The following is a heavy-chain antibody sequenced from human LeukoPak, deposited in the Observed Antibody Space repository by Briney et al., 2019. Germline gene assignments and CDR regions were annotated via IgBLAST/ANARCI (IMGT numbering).Heavy chain of an antibody. D-gene: IGHD4-17*01. CDR3: ASASTVSSPY. CDR2: ISSSSSYI. V-gene: IGHV3-21*01. J-gene: IGHJ4*02. Sequence: GGSLRLSCAASGFTFSSYSMNWVRQAPGKGLEWVSSISSSSSYIYYADSVKGRFTISRDNAKNSLYLQMNSLGAEDTAVYYCASASTVSSPYWGQGTLVTVSS. CDR1: GFTFSSYS.